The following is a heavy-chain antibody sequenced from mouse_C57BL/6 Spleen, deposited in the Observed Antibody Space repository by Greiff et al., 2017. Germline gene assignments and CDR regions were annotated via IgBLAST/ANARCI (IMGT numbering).Heavy chain of an antibody. Sequence: VQLQQPGAELVRPGTSVKLSCKASGYTFTSYWMHWVKQRPGQGLEWIGVIDPSDSYTNYNQKFKGKATLTVDTSSSTAYMQLSSLTSEDSAVYYCARKNYGSSYYARDYWGQGTSVTVSS. CDR2: IDPSDSYT. J-gene: IGHJ4*01. CDR3: ARKNYGSSYYARDY. D-gene: IGHD1-1*01. V-gene: IGHV1-59*01. CDR1: GYTFTSYW.